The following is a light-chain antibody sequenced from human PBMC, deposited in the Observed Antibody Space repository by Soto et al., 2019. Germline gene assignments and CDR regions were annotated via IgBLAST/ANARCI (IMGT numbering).Light chain of an antibody. CDR3: QQRSNWPPIT. CDR1: QSVRSY. CDR2: DTS. J-gene: IGKJ5*01. V-gene: IGKV3-11*01. Sequence: IVLTQSPATLSLSPGERATLSCRASQSVRSYLAWYQHKPGQAPRLLIYDTSNRATGIPARFSGSGSGTDFTLTISSLEPEDFAVYYCQQRSNWPPITFGQGTRLEI.